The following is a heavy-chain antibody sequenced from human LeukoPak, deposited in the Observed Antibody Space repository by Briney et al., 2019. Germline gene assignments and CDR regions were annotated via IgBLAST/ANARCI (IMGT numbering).Heavy chain of an antibody. Sequence: GGSLRLSCVTSGFIFSNYGMHWVRQAPGKGLEWLTFIKFDGSNKLYADYVKGRFTVSRDTSKNTVYLQMTSLRAEDTAVYYCARAPIENIAEVYYFDYWGQGTLVTVSS. D-gene: IGHD6-13*01. V-gene: IGHV3-30*12. CDR1: GFIFSNYG. CDR3: ARAPIENIAEVYYFDY. CDR2: IKFDGSNK. J-gene: IGHJ4*02.